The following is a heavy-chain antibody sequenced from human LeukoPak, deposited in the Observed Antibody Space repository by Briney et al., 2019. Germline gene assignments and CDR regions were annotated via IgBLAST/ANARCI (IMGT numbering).Heavy chain of an antibody. CDR1: GFTFSSYA. CDR3: AKGSGSSGYYYVGDY. D-gene: IGHD3-22*01. V-gene: IGHV3-23*01. Sequence: GGSLRLSCAASGFTFSSYAMSWVRQAPGKGLEWVSAISNSGDTTYYTDSVKGRFSISRDNSKNTLYLQLTSLRAEDTAVYSCAKGSGSSGYYYVGDYWGQGALVTVSS. CDR2: ISNSGDTT. J-gene: IGHJ4*02.